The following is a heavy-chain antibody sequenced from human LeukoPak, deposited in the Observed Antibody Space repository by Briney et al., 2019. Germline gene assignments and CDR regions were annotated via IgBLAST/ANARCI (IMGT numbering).Heavy chain of an antibody. Sequence: HSGGSLRLSCAASGFTFSSYAMTWVRQAPGKGLEWVAVIWYDGSNKYYADSVKGRFTISRDNSKNTLYLQMNSLRAEDTAVYYCARGGEYCSSTSCYEKRTRWFDPWGQGTLVTVSS. CDR1: GFTFSSYA. J-gene: IGHJ5*02. CDR2: IWYDGSNK. CDR3: ARGGEYCSSTSCYEKRTRWFDP. V-gene: IGHV3-33*08. D-gene: IGHD2-2*01.